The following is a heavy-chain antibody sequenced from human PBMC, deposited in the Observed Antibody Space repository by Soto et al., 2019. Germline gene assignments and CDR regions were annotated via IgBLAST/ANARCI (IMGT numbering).Heavy chain of an antibody. J-gene: IGHJ2*01. CDR2: IDIAGAT. V-gene: IGHV3-13*01. CDR1: GSTFSNYD. Sequence: GGSLRLSCAASGSTFSNYDMHWVRQATGKGLEWVSAIDIAGATYYPDSVKGRFTISREKAKNSLYLQMNSLRADDTAVYYCARAARWLQSRYFDLWGRGTLVTVSS. CDR3: ARAARWLQSRYFDL. D-gene: IGHD5-12*01.